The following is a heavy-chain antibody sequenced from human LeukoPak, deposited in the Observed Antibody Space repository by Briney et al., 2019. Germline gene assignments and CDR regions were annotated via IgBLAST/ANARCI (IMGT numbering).Heavy chain of an antibody. CDR1: GGSISSYY. Sequence: SPSETLSLTCTASGGSISSYYWSWIRLPPGKGLEWIGYLSKSGNTNYSPSLKSRVTIFGDTSKNQFFLKLSSVTAADTAVYYCARARYVNSFYAFDIWGQGTLVTVSS. D-gene: IGHD3-9*01. J-gene: IGHJ3*02. V-gene: IGHV4-59*01. CDR3: ARARYVNSFYAFDI. CDR2: LSKSGNT.